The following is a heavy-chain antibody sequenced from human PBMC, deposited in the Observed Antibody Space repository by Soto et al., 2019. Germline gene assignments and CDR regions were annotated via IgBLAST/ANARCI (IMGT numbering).Heavy chain of an antibody. V-gene: IGHV2-5*02. J-gene: IGHJ6*02. Sequence: QVTLKASGPTLVKPTQSLTLTCTFSGFSINTGRVGVGWVSQPPGKALELLALIYWDDDKRYRPSLKSRLTITKDTSKSQLVLTTTNMDPVDTATCCTTHFTIVLLNVWGQGTTVTV. CDR1: GFSINTGRVG. D-gene: IGHD2-2*01. CDR3: THFTIVLLNV. CDR2: IYWDDDK.